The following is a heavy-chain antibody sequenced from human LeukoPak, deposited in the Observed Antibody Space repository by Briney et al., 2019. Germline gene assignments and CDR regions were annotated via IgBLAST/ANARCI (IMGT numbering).Heavy chain of an antibody. D-gene: IGHD3-10*01. CDR3: ARKYYYGSGSYYNPGPFDY. V-gene: IGHV3-30-3*01. CDR1: GFTFSSYA. J-gene: IGHJ4*02. Sequence: PGRSLRLSCAASGFTFSSYAMHWVRQAPGKGLEWVAVISYDGSDKYYADSVKGRFTISRDNAKNSLNLQMNSLRAEDTAVYYCARKYYYGSGSYYNPGPFDYWGQGTLVTVSS. CDR2: ISYDGSDK.